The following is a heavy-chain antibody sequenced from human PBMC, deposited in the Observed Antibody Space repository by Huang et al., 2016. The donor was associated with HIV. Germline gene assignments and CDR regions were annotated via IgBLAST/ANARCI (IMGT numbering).Heavy chain of an antibody. Sequence: QVQLVQSRAEVKKPGASVTVSCKVSEYTRTELSIHWVRQPPGKGLAWMGGVDPEIGETIYAQKFQGRGTMTEDTSTEAAFMELSGLRPEDTAVYYCATGFDVFFDFWGQGTLVTVSS. CDR1: EYTRTELS. CDR2: VDPEIGET. CDR3: ATGFDVFFDF. J-gene: IGHJ4*02. D-gene: IGHD3-9*01. V-gene: IGHV1-24*01.